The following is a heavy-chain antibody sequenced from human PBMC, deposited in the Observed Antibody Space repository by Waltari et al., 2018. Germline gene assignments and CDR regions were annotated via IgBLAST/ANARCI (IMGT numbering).Heavy chain of an antibody. V-gene: IGHV5-51*01. D-gene: IGHD2-21*01. CDR1: GYSLDSYW. CDR3: ARLEVMATGKYYFDY. Sequence: EVQLVPSGAEVKTPGESLKISCKGSGYSLDSYWIGWVSPLPGKGLEWMGISYPGDSDSIYSPPFQGQFTISVDKSINTAYLQWNNLKTSDSAIYYCARLEVMATGKYYFDYWGQGTLVTVSS. J-gene: IGHJ4*02. CDR2: SYPGDSDS.